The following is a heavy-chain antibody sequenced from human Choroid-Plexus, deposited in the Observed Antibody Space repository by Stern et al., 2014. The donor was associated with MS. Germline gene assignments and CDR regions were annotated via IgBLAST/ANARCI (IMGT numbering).Heavy chain of an antibody. J-gene: IGHJ4*02. CDR2: VSYDGSNK. CDR3: AKDRQYLTXXXXX. CDR1: GFTFGSCA. Sequence: QVQLVQSGGGVVQPGRPLRLSCVASGFTFGSCAMHWVRQAPGKGLEGVAGVSYDGSNKYYADSVKGRFTISRDNSQNTLYMQMSSLRPEDTAVYYCAKDRQYLTXXXXXWGQGSLVTVSS. D-gene: IGHD2/OR15-2a*01. V-gene: IGHV3-30*18.